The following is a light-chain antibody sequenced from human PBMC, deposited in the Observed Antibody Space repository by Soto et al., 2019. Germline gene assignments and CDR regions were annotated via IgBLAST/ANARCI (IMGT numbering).Light chain of an antibody. CDR1: QGISYY. CDR2: AAS. Sequence: DIQMTQSPPSLSASVGDSVTITCRASQGISYYLAWYQQRPGKVPKLLVYAASTLQSGVPTRFIGGGSGTDFSLTINSLQPEEFGTYYCQNYKSAPFTFGPGTKVDL. J-gene: IGKJ3*01. V-gene: IGKV1-27*01. CDR3: QNYKSAPFT.